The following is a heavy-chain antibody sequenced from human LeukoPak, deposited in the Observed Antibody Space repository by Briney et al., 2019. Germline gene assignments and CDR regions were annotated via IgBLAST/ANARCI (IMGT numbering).Heavy chain of an antibody. Sequence: SVKVSCKASGGTFSSYAISWVRQAPGQGLEWMGGIIPIFGTANYAQKFQGRVAITTDESTSTAYMELSSLRSEDTAVYYCATAHLNWGGYYYYYMDVWGKGTTVTVSS. J-gene: IGHJ6*03. CDR2: IIPIFGTA. V-gene: IGHV1-69*05. D-gene: IGHD7-27*01. CDR3: ATAHLNWGGYYYYYMDV. CDR1: GGTFSSYA.